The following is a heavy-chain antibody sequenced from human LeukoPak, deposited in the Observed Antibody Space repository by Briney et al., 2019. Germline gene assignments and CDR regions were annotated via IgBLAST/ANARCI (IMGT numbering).Heavy chain of an antibody. Sequence: GGSLRLSCAASGFTFSSYAMSWVRQAPGKGLEWISALSGSGRTTYYADSVKGRFTISRDNSGNTLYLQMNSLTVEHTALYYCAKNRGIGSADWFDPWGQGTLVTVSS. CDR3: AKNRGIGSADWFDP. J-gene: IGHJ5*02. CDR2: LSGSGRTT. V-gene: IGHV3-23*01. CDR1: GFTFSSYA. D-gene: IGHD2-2*01.